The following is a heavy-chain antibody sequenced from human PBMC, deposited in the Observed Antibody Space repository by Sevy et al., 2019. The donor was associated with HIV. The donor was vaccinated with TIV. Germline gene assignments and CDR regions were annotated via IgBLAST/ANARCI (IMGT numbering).Heavy chain of an antibody. CDR1: GFTFSNYW. V-gene: IGHV3-7*03. Sequence: GGSLRLSCAASGFTFSNYWMSWVRQAPGKGLEWVANINRDGSEKYYVASVKGRFTISRDNAKNSLYLQMNSLRDEDTAVYYCARDCSSSTCLWGMDVWGQGTTVTVSS. CDR3: ARDCSSSTCLWGMDV. CDR2: INRDGSEK. J-gene: IGHJ6*02. D-gene: IGHD2-2*01.